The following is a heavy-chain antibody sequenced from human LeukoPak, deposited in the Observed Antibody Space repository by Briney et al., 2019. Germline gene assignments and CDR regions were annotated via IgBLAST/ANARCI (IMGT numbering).Heavy chain of an antibody. CDR1: AGTFSSYA. D-gene: IGHD3-16*02. Sequence: GASVKVSCKASAGTFSSYAISWVRQAPGQGLEWMGRIIPIFGIANYAQKFQGRVTITADKSTSTAYMELSSLRSEDTAVYYCARDRTFGGVIAAQHDYWGQGTLVTVSS. V-gene: IGHV1-69*04. J-gene: IGHJ4*02. CDR2: IIPIFGIA. CDR3: ARDRTFGGVIAAQHDY.